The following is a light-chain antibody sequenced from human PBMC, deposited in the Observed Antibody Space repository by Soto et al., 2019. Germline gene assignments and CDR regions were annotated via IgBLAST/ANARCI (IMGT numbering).Light chain of an antibody. V-gene: IGLV2-14*01. CDR2: DVS. CDR1: SSDVGGYNY. CDR3: SSYTSSSTPHVV. J-gene: IGLJ2*01. Sequence: QSALTQPASVSGSPGQSITISCTGNSSDVGGYNYVSWYQQYPGKAPKLMIYDVSNRPSGVSNRFSGSKSGNTASLTISGLQAEDEADYYCSSYTSSSTPHVVFGGGTKVTVL.